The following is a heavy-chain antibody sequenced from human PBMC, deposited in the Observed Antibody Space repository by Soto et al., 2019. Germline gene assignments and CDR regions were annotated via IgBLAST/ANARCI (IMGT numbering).Heavy chain of an antibody. CDR1: GYTFTSYG. D-gene: IGHD4-17*01. J-gene: IGHJ5*02. CDR2: ISAYNGNT. V-gene: IGHV1-18*01. CDR3: ARDGIMTTVTVIDP. Sequence: ASVKVSCKASGYTFTSYGISLVRKATGQGLEWMGWISAYNGNTNYAQKLQGRVTMTTDTSTSAAYMELRSLRSDDTAVYYCARDGIMTTVTVIDPWGQGTLVTVSS.